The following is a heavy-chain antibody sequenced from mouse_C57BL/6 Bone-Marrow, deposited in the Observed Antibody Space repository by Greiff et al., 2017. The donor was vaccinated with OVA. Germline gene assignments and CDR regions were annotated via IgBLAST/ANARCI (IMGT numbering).Heavy chain of an antibody. Sequence: EVKLMESGGGLVKPGGSLKLSCAASGFTFSDYGMHWVRQAPEAGLAWVAYLSSGSSTIYSADTVKGRFTIARDNAKNTLFRQMTSRRSEDTAMYYCAREAYAMDYWGQGTSVTVSS. CDR1: GFTFSDYG. J-gene: IGHJ4*01. CDR3: AREAYAMDY. CDR2: LSSGSSTI. V-gene: IGHV5-17*01.